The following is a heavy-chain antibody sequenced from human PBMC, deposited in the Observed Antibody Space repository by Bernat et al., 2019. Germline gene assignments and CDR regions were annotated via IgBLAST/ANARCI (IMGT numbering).Heavy chain of an antibody. V-gene: IGHV3-30*18. D-gene: IGHD2-15*01. Sequence: QVQLVESGGGVVQPGRSLRLSCAASGFTFSSYGMHWVRQAPGKGLEWVAVISYDGSNKYYADSVKGRFTISRDNSKNTLYLQMNGLRAEDTAVYYCAKDRGYCSGGSCYVYGMDVWGQGTTVTVSS. J-gene: IGHJ6*02. CDR2: ISYDGSNK. CDR3: AKDRGYCSGGSCYVYGMDV. CDR1: GFTFSSYG.